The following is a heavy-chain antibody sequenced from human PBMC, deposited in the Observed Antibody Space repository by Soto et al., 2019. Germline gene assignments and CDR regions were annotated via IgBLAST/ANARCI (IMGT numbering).Heavy chain of an antibody. CDR2: MNPNSGNT. J-gene: IGHJ4*02. CDR1: GYTFTSYD. CDR3: ASDGGYSYGYAFDY. D-gene: IGHD5-18*01. V-gene: IGHV1-8*01. Sequence: ASVKVSCKASGYTFTSYDINWVRQATGQGLEWMGWMNPNSGNTGYAQKFQGRVTMTRNTSISTAYMELSSLRSEDTAVYYCASDGGYSYGYAFDYWGQGTLVTVSS.